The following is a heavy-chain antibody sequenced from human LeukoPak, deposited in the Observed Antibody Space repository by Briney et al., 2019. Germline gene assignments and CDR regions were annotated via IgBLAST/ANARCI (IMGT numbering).Heavy chain of an antibody. D-gene: IGHD3-3*01. Sequence: SQTFSLTCAISGDSVSSNSAAWNWIRQSPSRGLEWLGRTYYRSKWYNDYAVSVNSRITINPDTSKNQFSLQLNSVTPEDTAVYYCARDFRYDFWSGSQDAFDIWGQGTMVTVSS. V-gene: IGHV6-1*01. J-gene: IGHJ3*02. CDR2: TYYRSKWYN. CDR3: ARDFRYDFWSGSQDAFDI. CDR1: GDSVSSNSAA.